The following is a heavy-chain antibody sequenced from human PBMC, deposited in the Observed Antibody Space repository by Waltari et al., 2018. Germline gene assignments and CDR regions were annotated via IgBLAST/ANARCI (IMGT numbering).Heavy chain of an antibody. CDR2: IDSGSSYI. J-gene: IGHJ1*01. Sequence: EVQLVESGGGLVKPGGSLRLPCVASGFTFPTSTMNWVRQAPGKGLEWVAFIDSGSSYIYYADSVKGRFTISRDNAKNSLSLQMNSLRAEDTALYFCARGPYGERYFQDWGQGTLVSVSS. CDR1: GFTFPTST. D-gene: IGHD2-21*01. V-gene: IGHV3-21*01. CDR3: ARGPYGERYFQD.